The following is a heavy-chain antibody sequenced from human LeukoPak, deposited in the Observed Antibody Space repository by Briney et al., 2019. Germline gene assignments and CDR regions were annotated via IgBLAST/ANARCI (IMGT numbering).Heavy chain of an antibody. J-gene: IGHJ4*02. V-gene: IGHV3-7*03. CDR3: VVGWYLDY. D-gene: IGHD6-19*01. CDR2: IQQDGSEK. Sequence: PGGSLRLSCGASGFTFSTYWMTWVRQAPGKGLEWVANIQQDGSEKNYVDSVKGRFTISRDNSKNTLYLQMNSLRAEDTAVYYCVVGWYLDYWGQGTLVTVSS. CDR1: GFTFSTYW.